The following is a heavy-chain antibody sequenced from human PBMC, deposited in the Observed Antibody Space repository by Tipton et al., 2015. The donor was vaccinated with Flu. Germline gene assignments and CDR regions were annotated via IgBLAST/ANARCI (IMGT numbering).Heavy chain of an antibody. CDR2: IYYSGRT. V-gene: IGHV4-30-4*01. CDR1: GDSISSGDYY. D-gene: IGHD3-3*01. CDR3: ARDQFWSASHPLDN. J-gene: IGHJ4*02. Sequence: TLSLTCTVSGDSISSGDYYWSWIRQPPGKGLEWIGYIYYSGRTNYNPSLKSRVTISVDTSKNQFSLNLSSVTAADTAVYYCARDQFWSASHPLDNWGQGTLVTVSS.